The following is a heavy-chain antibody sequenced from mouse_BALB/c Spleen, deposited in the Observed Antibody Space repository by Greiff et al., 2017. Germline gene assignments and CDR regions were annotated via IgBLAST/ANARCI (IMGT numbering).Heavy chain of an antibody. CDR3: ARRDDPYAMDY. J-gene: IGHJ4*01. D-gene: IGHD2-3*01. V-gene: IGHV1S56*01. CDR2: IYPGNVNT. CDR1: GYTFTSYY. Sequence: QVQLQQSGPELVKPGASVKISCKASGYTFTSYYIHWVKQRPGQGLEWIGWIYPGNVNTKYNEKFKGKATLTADKSSSTAYMQLSSLTSEDSAVYFCARRDDPYAMDYWGQGTSVTVSS.